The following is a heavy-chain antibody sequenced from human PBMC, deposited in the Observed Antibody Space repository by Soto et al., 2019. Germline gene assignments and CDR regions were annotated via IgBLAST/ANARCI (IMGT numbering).Heavy chain of an antibody. J-gene: IGHJ3*02. CDR1: GGSISSSSYY. V-gene: IGHV4-39*01. CDR2: IYYSGST. Sequence: SETLSLTCTVSGGSISSSSYYWGWIRQPPGKGLEWIGSIYYSGSTYYNPSLKSRVTISVDTSKNQFSLKLSSVTAADTAVYYCARPEYAIFGVVANAFDIWGQGTMVTVSS. CDR3: ARPEYAIFGVVANAFDI. D-gene: IGHD3-3*01.